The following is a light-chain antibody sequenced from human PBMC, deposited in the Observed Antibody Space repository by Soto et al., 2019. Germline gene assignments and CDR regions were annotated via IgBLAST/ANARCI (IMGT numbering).Light chain of an antibody. Sequence: DIQMTQSPSILSASVGDRVTITCRASQSISNLLAWYQQKPGKAPKLLIYKASSLESGVPSRFSGSGSGTEFTLTISSLQPVDFATYYCQQHDSYSRTFGQGTKLEIK. CDR1: QSISNL. CDR2: KAS. V-gene: IGKV1-5*03. J-gene: IGKJ2*01. CDR3: QQHDSYSRT.